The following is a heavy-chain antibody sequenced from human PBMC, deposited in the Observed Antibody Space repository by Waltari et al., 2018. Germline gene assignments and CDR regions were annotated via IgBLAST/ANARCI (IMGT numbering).Heavy chain of an antibody. J-gene: IGHJ5*02. CDR3: ARHLGALYSSSWFGDWFDP. D-gene: IGHD6-13*01. Sequence: QLQLQESGPGLVKPSETLSLTCTVSGGSISSSSYYWGWIRQPPGKGLEWMGSIYYSGSTYYNPSLKSRVTISVDTSKNQFSLKLSSVTAADTAVYYCARHLGALYSSSWFGDWFDPWGQGTLVTVSS. CDR1: GGSISSSSYY. CDR2: IYYSGST. V-gene: IGHV4-39*01.